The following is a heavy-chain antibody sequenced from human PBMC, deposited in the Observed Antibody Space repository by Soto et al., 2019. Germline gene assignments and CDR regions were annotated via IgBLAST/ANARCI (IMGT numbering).Heavy chain of an antibody. D-gene: IGHD3-3*01. V-gene: IGHV3-30-3*01. CDR3: ARSSGVLTPDFDY. J-gene: IGHJ4*02. CDR1: GFAFNIYA. CDR2: ISHDGTNR. Sequence: GGSLRLSCAASGFAFNIYAIHWVRQAPGKGLEWVAVISHDGTNRYYTDSVRGRFTISRDNSKNTVYLEMDSLRADDTAVYYCARSSGVLTPDFDYWGQGTLVTVSS.